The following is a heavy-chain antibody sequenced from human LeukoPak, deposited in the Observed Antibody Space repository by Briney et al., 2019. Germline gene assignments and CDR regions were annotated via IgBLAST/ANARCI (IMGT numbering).Heavy chain of an antibody. V-gene: IGHV3-43D*03. CDR1: GFTFYDYA. J-gene: IGHJ4*02. CDR3: AKDTWGGGYYDSGSYYGIDY. CDR2: ISWDGGST. D-gene: IGHD3-10*01. Sequence: TGGSLRLSCAASGFTFYDYAKHWVRQAPGKGLEWVSLISWDGGSTDYADSVKGRFTISRDNSKNSLHLQVNSLGPEDSALYYCAKDTWGGGYYDSGSYYGIDYWGQGTLVTVSS.